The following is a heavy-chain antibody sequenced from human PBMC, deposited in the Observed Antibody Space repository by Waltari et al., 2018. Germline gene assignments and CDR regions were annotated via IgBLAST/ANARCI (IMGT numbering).Heavy chain of an antibody. D-gene: IGHD2-2*01. V-gene: IGHV3-30*18. CDR3: AKDGMPYL. J-gene: IGHJ5*02. Sequence: QVQLAQSGGGMVQPGRSLRLACAAPGFTFSNYAMHWVRGAPGKGQEWVAGILYDGSNKYYADSVKGRLTISRDNSKNTLYLQMNSLRAEDTAVYYCAKDGMPYLWGQGTLVTVSS. CDR1: GFTFSNYA. CDR2: ILYDGSNK.